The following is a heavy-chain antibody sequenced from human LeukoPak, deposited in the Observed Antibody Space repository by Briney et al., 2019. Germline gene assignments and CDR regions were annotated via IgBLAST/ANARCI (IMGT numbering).Heavy chain of an antibody. J-gene: IGHJ5*02. V-gene: IGHV1-69*05. CDR2: IIPIFGTA. CDR3: ARSGDADLPDDRTAWFDP. Sequence: GSSVKVSCKASGGTFSSYAISWVRQAPGQGLEWMGGIIPIFGTANYAQKFQGRVTITTDESTSTAYMELSSLRSEDTAVYYCARSGDADLPDDRTAWFDPWGQGTLVTVSS. CDR1: GGTFSSYA. D-gene: IGHD3-9*01.